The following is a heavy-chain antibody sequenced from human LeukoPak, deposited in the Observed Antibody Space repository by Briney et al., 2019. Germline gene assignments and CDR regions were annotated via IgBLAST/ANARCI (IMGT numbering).Heavy chain of an antibody. V-gene: IGHV3-23*01. Sequence: GGSLRLSCAASGFTFSVFAMYWVRQAPGKGLEWVSAISGSGDSTYYADSVKGRFTISRDNSKNTLYLQMNSLRAEDTAVYYCAKGSGGYCSGGSCWIDYWGQGTLVTVSS. J-gene: IGHJ4*02. CDR3: AKGSGGYCSGGSCWIDY. CDR1: GFTFSVFA. D-gene: IGHD2-15*01. CDR2: ISGSGDST.